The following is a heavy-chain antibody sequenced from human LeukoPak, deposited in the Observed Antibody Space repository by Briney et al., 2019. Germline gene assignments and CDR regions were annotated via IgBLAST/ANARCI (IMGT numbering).Heavy chain of an antibody. D-gene: IGHD1-26*01. CDR3: ARAGNREGSYGAFDI. V-gene: IGHV3-21*01. Sequence: GASLRLSCAASGFTFSSYSMNWVRQAPGKGLEWVSSISSSSSYIYYADSVKGRFTISRDNAKNSLYLQMNSLRAEDTAVYYCARAGNREGSYGAFDIWGQGTMVTVSS. CDR1: GFTFSSYS. J-gene: IGHJ3*02. CDR2: ISSSSSYI.